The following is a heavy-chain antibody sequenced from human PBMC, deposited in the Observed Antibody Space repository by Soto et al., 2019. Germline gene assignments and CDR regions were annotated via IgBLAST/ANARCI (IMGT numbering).Heavy chain of an antibody. D-gene: IGHD5-18*01. CDR3: AREDEHGYSYINYGLDV. J-gene: IGHJ6*02. CDR1: GFTFNIYA. Sequence: GGSLRLSCAASGFTFNIYALHWVRQAPGKGLEWVAVISFDGTKKYYSDSVRGRFTISRDNLKNTLYLQMNNLRVEDAALYFCAREDEHGYSYINYGLDVWGQGTTVTVSS. V-gene: IGHV3-30-3*01. CDR2: ISFDGTKK.